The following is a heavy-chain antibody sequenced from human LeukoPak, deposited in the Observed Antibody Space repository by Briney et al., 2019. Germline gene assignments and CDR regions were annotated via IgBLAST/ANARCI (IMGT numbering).Heavy chain of an antibody. Sequence: SVKISCKASGGTFSSYAISWVRQAPGQGLEWMGGIIPIFGTANYAQKFQGRVTITADKSTSTAYMELSSLRSEDTAVYYCARADGIAVAGIYYYYGMDVWGKGTTVTVSS. CDR2: IIPIFGTA. CDR1: GGTFSSYA. CDR3: ARADGIAVAGIYYYYGMDV. V-gene: IGHV1-69*06. J-gene: IGHJ6*04. D-gene: IGHD6-19*01.